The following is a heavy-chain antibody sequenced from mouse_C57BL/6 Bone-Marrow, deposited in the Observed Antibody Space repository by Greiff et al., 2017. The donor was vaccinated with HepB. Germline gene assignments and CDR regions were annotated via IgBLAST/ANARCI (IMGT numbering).Heavy chain of an antibody. V-gene: IGHV5-12*01. D-gene: IGHD2-4*01. CDR3: ARRGDYDPYAMHC. CDR2: ISNGGGST. J-gene: IGHJ4*01. CDR1: GFTFSDYY. Sequence: EVQLVESGGGLVQPGASLKLSCAASGFTFSDYYMYWVRQTPEKRLEWVAYISNGGGSTYYPDTVKGRFTISRDNAKNTLYLQMSRLKSEDTAMYYCARRGDYDPYAMHCWGQGTSVTVSS.